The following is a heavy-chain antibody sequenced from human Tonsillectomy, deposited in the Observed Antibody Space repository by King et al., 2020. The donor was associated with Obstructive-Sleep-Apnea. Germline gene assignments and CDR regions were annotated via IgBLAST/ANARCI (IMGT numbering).Heavy chain of an antibody. Sequence: VQLVESGGDLVQPGGSLKLSCAASGFTFSGSAMHWVRQASGKGLEWVGRIRSKPNNYATAYAASVKGRFTISRDDSKNTAYLQMNSLKTEDTAVYYCTTNDYGAHFDSWGQGTLVTVSS. V-gene: IGHV3-73*01. CDR3: TTNDYGAHFDS. D-gene: IGHD4-17*01. CDR1: GFTFSGSA. J-gene: IGHJ4*02. CDR2: IRSKPNNYAT.